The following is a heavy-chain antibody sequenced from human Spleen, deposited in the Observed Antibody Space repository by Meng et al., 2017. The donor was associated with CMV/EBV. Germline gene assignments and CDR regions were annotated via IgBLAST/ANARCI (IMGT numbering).Heavy chain of an antibody. CDR1: GGSISSYY. V-gene: IGHV3-15*01. CDR2: IKSKTDGGTT. J-gene: IGHJ4*02. CDR3: TTMQGLWPPSYY. Sequence: GGSLRLSCTVSGGSISSYYWSWVRQAPGKGLEWVGRIKSKTDGGTTDYAAPVKGRFTISRDDSKNTLYLQMNSLKTEDTAVYYCTTMQGLWPPSYYWGQGTLVTVSS. D-gene: IGHD6-25*01.